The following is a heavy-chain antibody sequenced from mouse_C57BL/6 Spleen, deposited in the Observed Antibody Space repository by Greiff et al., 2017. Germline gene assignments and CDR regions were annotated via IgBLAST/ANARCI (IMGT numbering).Heavy chain of an antibody. CDR2: IYPGGGYT. V-gene: IGHV1-63*01. CDR3: ARSYGSSQYYFDY. Sequence: QVQLKESGAELVRPGTSVKMSCKASGYTFTNYWIGWAKQRPGHGLEWIGDIYPGGGYTNYNEKFKGKATLTADKSSSTAYMQFSSLTSEDSAIYYCARSYGSSQYYFDYWGQGTTLTVSS. D-gene: IGHD1-1*01. CDR1: GYTFTNYW. J-gene: IGHJ2*01.